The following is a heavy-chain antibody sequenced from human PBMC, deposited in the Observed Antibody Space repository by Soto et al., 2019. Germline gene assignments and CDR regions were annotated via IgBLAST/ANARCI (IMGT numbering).Heavy chain of an antibody. Sequence: PSETLSLTCAVSGGSISSSNWWSWVRQPPGKGLEWIGGIYYSGSTYYNPSLKSRVTISVDTSKNQFSLKLSSVTAADTAVYYCARLRVTTDAFDIWGQGTMVTVSS. V-gene: IGHV4-4*02. CDR2: IYYSGST. J-gene: IGHJ3*02. D-gene: IGHD4-17*01. CDR3: ARLRVTTDAFDI. CDR1: GGSISSSNW.